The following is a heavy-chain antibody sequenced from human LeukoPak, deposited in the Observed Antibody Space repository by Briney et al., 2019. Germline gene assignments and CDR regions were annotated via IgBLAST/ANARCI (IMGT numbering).Heavy chain of an antibody. CDR3: ARGGYCSSTTCSTDY. D-gene: IGHD2-2*01. CDR2: IYPGDSDT. CDR1: GYSFTSYW. Sequence: GESLRISCKGSGYSFTSYWIAWVRQMPGKGLEWMGIIYPGDSDTRYSPSFQGQVIISADKSIRTAYLQWSSLKASDTAMYYCARGGYCSSTTCSTDYWGQGTLVTVSS. J-gene: IGHJ4*02. V-gene: IGHV5-51*01.